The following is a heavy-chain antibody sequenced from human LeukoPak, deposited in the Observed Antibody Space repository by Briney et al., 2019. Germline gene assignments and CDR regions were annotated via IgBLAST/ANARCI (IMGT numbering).Heavy chain of an antibody. V-gene: IGHV3-48*01. CDR1: GFTFSSYS. D-gene: IGHD3-3*01. CDR2: ISSSSSTI. J-gene: IGHJ4*02. Sequence: PGGSLRLSCAASGFTFSSYSMNWVRQAPGKGLEWVSYISSSSSTIYYADSVKGRFTISRDNAKNSLYLQMNSLRAEDTAVYYCARDESYQGTIRFLEWLLYFDYWGQGTLVTVSS. CDR3: ARDESYQGTIRFLEWLLYFDY.